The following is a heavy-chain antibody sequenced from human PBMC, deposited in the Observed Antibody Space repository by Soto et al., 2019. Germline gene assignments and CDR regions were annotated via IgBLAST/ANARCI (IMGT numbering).Heavy chain of an antibody. V-gene: IGHV3-23*01. CDR2: IRGSGAES. CDR1: GFSFSNFA. J-gene: IGHJ5*02. CDR3: ARSEGADGVVWFDT. D-gene: IGHD1-26*01. Sequence: EVQLLQSGGDLVQPGGSLRVSCVASGFSFSNFAMSWVRQAPGKGLEWVSGIRGSGAESHYADSVRDRFTISRDNSKNTVYLEMHSLNAGDTAVYYCARSEGADGVVWFDTWGQGTLVTVSS.